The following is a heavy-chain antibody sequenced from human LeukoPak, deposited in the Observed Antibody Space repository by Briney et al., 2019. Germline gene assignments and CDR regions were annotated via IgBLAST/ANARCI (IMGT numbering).Heavy chain of an antibody. Sequence: GGSLRLSCPASGFTFSSYEMNWVRQAPGKGLAWVSYISSSGSTIYYADYVKGRFTISRDNAKNSLYLQMNSLRAEDTAVYYCAELGITMIGGVWGKGTTVTISS. CDR2: ISSSGSTI. V-gene: IGHV3-48*03. J-gene: IGHJ6*04. D-gene: IGHD3-10*02. CDR1: GFTFSSYE. CDR3: AELGITMIGGV.